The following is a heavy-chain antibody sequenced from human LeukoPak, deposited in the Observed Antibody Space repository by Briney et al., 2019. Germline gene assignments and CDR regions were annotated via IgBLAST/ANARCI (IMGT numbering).Heavy chain of an antibody. J-gene: IGHJ6*03. Sequence: GASVKVSCKASGYTFTSYGISWVRQAPGQGLEWMGWISAYNGNTNYAQTLQGRVTMTTDTSTSTAYMELRSLRSDDTAVYYCARDQPSGVWFGELLSFYMDVWGKGTTVTVSS. V-gene: IGHV1-18*01. CDR3: ARDQPSGVWFGELLSFYMDV. CDR2: ISAYNGNT. CDR1: GYTFTSYG. D-gene: IGHD3-10*01.